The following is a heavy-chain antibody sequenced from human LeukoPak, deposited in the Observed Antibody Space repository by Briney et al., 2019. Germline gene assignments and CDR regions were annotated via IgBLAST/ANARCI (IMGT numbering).Heavy chain of an antibody. D-gene: IGHD5-18*01. CDR2: ISGSGGST. J-gene: IGHJ4*02. V-gene: IGHV3-23*01. CDR3: QAVDTAMVSYYFDY. Sequence: GGSLRLSCAASGFTFSSYAMSWVRQAPGKGLEWVSAISGSGGSTYYADSVKGRFTISRDNSKNTLYLQMNSLRAEDTAVYYCQAVDTAMVSYYFDYWGQGTLVTVSS. CDR1: GFTFSSYA.